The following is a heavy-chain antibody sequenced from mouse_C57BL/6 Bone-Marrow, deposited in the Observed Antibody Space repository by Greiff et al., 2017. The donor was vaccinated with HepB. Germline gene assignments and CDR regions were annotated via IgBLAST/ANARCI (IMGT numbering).Heavy chain of an antibody. CDR1: GYTFTDYY. J-gene: IGHJ3*01. Sequence: EVQLQQSGPVLVKPGASVKMSCKASGYTFTDYYMNWVKQSHGKSLEWIGVINPYNGGTSYNQKFKGKATVTVDNTSSTAYMELNSLTSEDSAVYYCAFGVAYWGQGTLVTVSA. CDR2: INPYNGGT. V-gene: IGHV1-19*01. CDR3: AFGVAY.